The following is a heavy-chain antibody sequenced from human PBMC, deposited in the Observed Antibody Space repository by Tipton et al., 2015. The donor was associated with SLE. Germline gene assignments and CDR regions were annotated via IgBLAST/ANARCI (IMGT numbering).Heavy chain of an antibody. Sequence: TLSLTCAVYGGSFSGYYWSWIRQPPGKGLEWIGEINHSGSTNYNPSLKSRVTISVDTSKNQFSLKLSSVTAADTAVYYCARAQSSGMGYWGQGTLVTVSS. CDR1: GGSFSGYY. D-gene: IGHD1-26*01. J-gene: IGHJ4*02. CDR3: ARAQSSGMGY. V-gene: IGHV4-34*01. CDR2: INHSGST.